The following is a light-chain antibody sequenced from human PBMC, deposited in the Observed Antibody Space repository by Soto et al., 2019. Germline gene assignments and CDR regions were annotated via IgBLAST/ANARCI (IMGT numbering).Light chain of an antibody. CDR1: QSVSSY. CDR2: DAS. J-gene: IGKJ4*01. CDR3: QQRSNWLSLT. Sequence: EIVLTQSPATLSLSPGERATLSCRASQSVSSYLAWYKQKPGQAPRLLINDASNRATGIPARFSGSGSGTDFTLTISSPEAEDFAVYYCQQRSNWLSLTFGGGTKVEIK. V-gene: IGKV3-11*01.